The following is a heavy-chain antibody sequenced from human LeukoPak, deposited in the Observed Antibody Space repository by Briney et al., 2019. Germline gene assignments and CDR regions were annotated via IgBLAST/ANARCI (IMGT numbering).Heavy chain of an antibody. D-gene: IGHD6-19*01. CDR3: ARMTVSGRDNWFDP. V-gene: IGHV1-8*03. Sequence: GASVKVYCKSSGYTFTSYDINWVRQATGQGLEWMGWLDPNSGNTGYAQKFQGRVTITRNTAINTAYMELSSLRSEDTAVYYCARMTVSGRDNWFDPWGQGTLVTVSS. J-gene: IGHJ5*02. CDR1: GYTFTSYD. CDR2: LDPNSGNT.